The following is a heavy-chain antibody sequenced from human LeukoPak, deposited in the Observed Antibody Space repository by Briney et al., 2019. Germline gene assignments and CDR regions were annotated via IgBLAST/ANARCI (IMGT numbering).Heavy chain of an antibody. CDR2: IWYGGSNK. Sequence: PGGSLRPSCAASGFTFSSYWMHWVRQAPGKGLEWVAVIWYGGSNKYYADSVKGRFTISRDNSKNTLYLQMNSLRAEDTAVYYCARDEEQTFDYWGQGTLVTVSS. CDR3: ARDEEQTFDY. V-gene: IGHV3-33*08. J-gene: IGHJ4*02. CDR1: GFTFSSYW. D-gene: IGHD1-26*01.